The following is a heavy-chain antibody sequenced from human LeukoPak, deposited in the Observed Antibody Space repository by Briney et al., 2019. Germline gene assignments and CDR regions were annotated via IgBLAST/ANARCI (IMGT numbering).Heavy chain of an antibody. V-gene: IGHV1-18*01. J-gene: IGHJ6*02. D-gene: IGHD4-11*01. Sequence: ASVKVSCKASGYTFTSYGISWVRQAPGQGLEWMGWISAYNGNTNYAQKLQGRVTMTTDTSTSTAYMELRSLRSDDTAVYYCARGNYPGYYYYYGMDVWGQGTTVTVSS. CDR3: ARGNYPGYYYYYGMDV. CDR1: GYTFTSYG. CDR2: ISAYNGNT.